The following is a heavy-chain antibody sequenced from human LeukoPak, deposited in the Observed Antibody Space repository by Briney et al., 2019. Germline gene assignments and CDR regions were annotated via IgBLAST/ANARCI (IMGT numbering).Heavy chain of an antibody. V-gene: IGHV3-23*01. D-gene: IGHD3-9*01. CDR2: ITGSDGTS. Sequence: PGTSLRLSCVASGFTFTDYAMGWVRQAPGKGLEWVSAITGSDGTSHYADSVKGRFTISRDNSKNTLYLQVNSLRADDTAVYYCAKWGHYDILTGYYVPDFWGQGTLVTVSS. J-gene: IGHJ4*02. CDR1: GFTFTDYA. CDR3: AKWGHYDILTGYYVPDF.